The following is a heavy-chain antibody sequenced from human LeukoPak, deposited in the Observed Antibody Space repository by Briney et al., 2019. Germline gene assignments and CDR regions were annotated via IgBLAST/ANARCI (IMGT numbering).Heavy chain of an antibody. CDR3: ARVHRSPFYDSSGYYPDY. CDR2: INHSGST. CDR1: GGSFSGYY. D-gene: IGHD3-22*01. V-gene: IGHV4-34*01. J-gene: IGHJ4*02. Sequence: SETLSLTCAVYGGSFSGYYWSWIRQPPGKGLEWIGEINHSGSTNYNPSLKSRFTISVDTSKNQFSLKLSSVTAADTDVYYCARVHRSPFYDSSGYYPDYWGQGTLVTVSS.